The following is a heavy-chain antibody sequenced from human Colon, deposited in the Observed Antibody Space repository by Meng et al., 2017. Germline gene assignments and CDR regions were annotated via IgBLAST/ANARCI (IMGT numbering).Heavy chain of an antibody. Sequence: QVKLQEPGPGLVKPSPTLSLTCTVSGGSISTSGHWWSWIRQHPGKGLEWIGYVFYSGSTQYNPSLKSRVSISVDTSKNQFSLKLYSMTAADTAVYYCARDMSGGYYWFDPWGQGTLVTVSS. CDR2: VFYSGST. CDR1: GGSISTSGHW. V-gene: IGHV4-31*03. J-gene: IGHJ5*02. CDR3: ARDMSGGYYWFDP. D-gene: IGHD3-22*01.